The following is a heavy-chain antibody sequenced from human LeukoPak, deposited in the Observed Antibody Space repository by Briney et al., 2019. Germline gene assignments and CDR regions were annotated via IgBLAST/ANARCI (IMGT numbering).Heavy chain of an antibody. CDR2: INWNSDSI. Sequence: GGSLRLSCAVSGFTFDDYAMHWVRQVPGKGLEWVSGINWNSDSIGYADSVKGRFTTSRDNAKNSLYLQMNSLRAEDTAVYYCARVGLGISAFDIWGQGTMVTVSS. J-gene: IGHJ3*02. V-gene: IGHV3-9*01. CDR3: ARVGLGISAFDI. D-gene: IGHD3-16*01. CDR1: GFTFDDYA.